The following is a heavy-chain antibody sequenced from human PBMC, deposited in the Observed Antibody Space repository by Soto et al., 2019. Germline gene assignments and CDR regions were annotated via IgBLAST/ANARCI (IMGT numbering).Heavy chain of an antibody. CDR2: ISPPGGTT. CDR1: GFTFSRFA. Sequence: SGGSLRLSCVASGFTFSRFAMSWVRQAPGKGLEWVSTISPPGGTTFYADSARGRFTISRDNSKNTLYLELNSLRAEDTAIYYCAKDLTPIQLWPSSFDFWRQGTLVTVSS. J-gene: IGHJ4*02. CDR3: AKDLTPIQLWPSSFDF. V-gene: IGHV3-23*01. D-gene: IGHD5-18*01.